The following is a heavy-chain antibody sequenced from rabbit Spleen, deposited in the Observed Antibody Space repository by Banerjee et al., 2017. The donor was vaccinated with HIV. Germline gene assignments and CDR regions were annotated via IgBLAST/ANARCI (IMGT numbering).Heavy chain of an antibody. J-gene: IGHJ2*01. CDR2: IDTNDGDT. D-gene: IGHD1-1*01. V-gene: IGHV1S45*01. Sequence: QEQLEESGGGLVKPGGTLTLTCTVSGFSFSSNWICWVRQAPGKGLEWIACIDTNDGDTDYANWPKGRFTISKPSSTTVTLQMTSLTAADTATYFCARNYVNAFDPWGQGTLVTVS. CDR1: GFSFSSNW. CDR3: ARNYVNAFDP.